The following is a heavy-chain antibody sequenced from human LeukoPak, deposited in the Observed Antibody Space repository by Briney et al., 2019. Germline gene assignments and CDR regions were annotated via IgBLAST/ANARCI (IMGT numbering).Heavy chain of an antibody. CDR3: ARISRTVTTTNYYYYYMDV. V-gene: IGHV4-34*01. D-gene: IGHD4-17*01. J-gene: IGHJ6*03. CDR1: GGSFSGYY. Sequence: PSETLSLTCAVYGGSFSGYYWSWIRQPPGKGLEWIGEIKHSGSTNYNPSLKSRVTISVDTSKNQFSLKLSSVTAADTAVYYCARISRTVTTTNYYYYYMDVWGKGTTVTISS. CDR2: IKHSGST.